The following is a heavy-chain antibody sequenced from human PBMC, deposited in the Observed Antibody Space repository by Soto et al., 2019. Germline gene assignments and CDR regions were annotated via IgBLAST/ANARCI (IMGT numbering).Heavy chain of an antibody. V-gene: IGHV4-34*01. Sequence: SETLSLTCAVYGGSFSGYYWSWIRQPSGKGLEWIGYINHSGSTNYNPSLKSRVTISVDTSKNQFSLKLSSVTAADTAAYYCARHEDKYYDFWSGTDAFDIWGQGTMVTVSS. D-gene: IGHD3-3*01. CDR1: GGSFSGYY. J-gene: IGHJ3*02. CDR3: ARHEDKYYDFWSGTDAFDI. CDR2: INHSGST.